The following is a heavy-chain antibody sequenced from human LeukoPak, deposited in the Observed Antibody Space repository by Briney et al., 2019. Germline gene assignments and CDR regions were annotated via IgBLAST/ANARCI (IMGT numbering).Heavy chain of an antibody. D-gene: IGHD2-21*01. J-gene: IGHJ5*02. CDR2: SKGDGIST. Sequence: AGTLTLSCAVSGFDFSSNWMHWARHAPGQGKVWVSRSKGDGISTNYADSVKGRFTISRDIAKNTLYLQMNSLRAEDTGGYYCAKDLYSSIDGWGRGTLVSVSS. CDR1: GFDFSSNW. CDR3: AKDLYSSIDG. V-gene: IGHV3-74*01.